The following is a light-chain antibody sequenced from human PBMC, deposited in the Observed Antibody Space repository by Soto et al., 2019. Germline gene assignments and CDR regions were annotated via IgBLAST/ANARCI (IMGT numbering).Light chain of an antibody. CDR1: QSISSY. CDR2: AAS. J-gene: IGKJ1*01. Sequence: DIQMTQSPSSLSATVGDRVTLTYRASQSISSYLNWYQQKPGKAPKLLIYAASTLQSGVPSRFSGSGSGTDFTLTISCLQSEDFATYYCQQYYSYPQTFGQGTKVDIK. CDR3: QQYYSYPQT. V-gene: IGKV1-39*01.